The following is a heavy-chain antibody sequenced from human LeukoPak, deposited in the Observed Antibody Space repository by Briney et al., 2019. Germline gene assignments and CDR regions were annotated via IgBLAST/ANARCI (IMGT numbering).Heavy chain of an antibody. Sequence: GRSLRLSCAASGFTFSSYGMHWVRQAPGKGLEWVAVISYDGSNKYYADSVKGRFTISRDNSKNTLYLQMNSLRAEDTAVYYCAKGRRGHYYYYMDVWGKGTTVTVSS. CDR1: GFTFSSYG. CDR3: AKGRRGHYYYYMDV. V-gene: IGHV3-30*18. CDR2: ISYDGSNK. J-gene: IGHJ6*03.